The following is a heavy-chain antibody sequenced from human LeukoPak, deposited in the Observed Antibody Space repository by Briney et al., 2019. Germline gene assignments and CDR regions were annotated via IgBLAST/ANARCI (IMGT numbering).Heavy chain of an antibody. Sequence: SETLSLTCTVSGNSISSGDNYWSWIRQPAGKGLEWIGRIYTSGSTNYNPSLKSRVTISGDTSKNQFSLKLSSVTAADTAVYYCARQGDDSIYSYGLFDYWGQGTLVTVSS. D-gene: IGHD5-18*01. CDR2: IYTSGST. CDR1: GNSISSGDNY. V-gene: IGHV4-61*02. CDR3: ARQGDDSIYSYGLFDY. J-gene: IGHJ4*02.